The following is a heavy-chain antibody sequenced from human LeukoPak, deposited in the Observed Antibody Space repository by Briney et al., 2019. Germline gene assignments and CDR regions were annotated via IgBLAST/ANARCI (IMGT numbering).Heavy chain of an antibody. Sequence: GGSLRLSCAASGFTISSYWMSWVRQAPGKGLEWVANIKQDGSAKYYVASVRGRFTISRDNAKNSLYLQMNSLRAEDTALYYCARDVEQPFDIWGQGTTVTISS. CDR2: IKQDGSAK. J-gene: IGHJ3*02. CDR1: GFTISSYW. D-gene: IGHD6-13*01. CDR3: ARDVEQPFDI. V-gene: IGHV3-7*01.